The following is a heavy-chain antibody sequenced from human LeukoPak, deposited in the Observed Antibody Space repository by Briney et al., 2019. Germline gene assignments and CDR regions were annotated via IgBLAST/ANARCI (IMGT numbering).Heavy chain of an antibody. CDR3: ARGHNWNDYFDP. D-gene: IGHD1-20*01. V-gene: IGHV4-4*07. CDR2: IHSTGSI. J-gene: IGHJ5*02. CDR1: SGSMSNYY. Sequence: SDTLSLTCTVSSGSMSNYYWTWIRQPAGKGLEWVGRIHSTGSITYNPSLKSRVSLSLDTSKNQFSLKVTSVTAADTAVYYCARGHNWNDYFDPWGQGTLVTVSS.